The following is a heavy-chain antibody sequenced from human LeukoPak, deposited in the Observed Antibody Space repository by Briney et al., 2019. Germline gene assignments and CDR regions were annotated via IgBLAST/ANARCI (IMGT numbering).Heavy chain of an antibody. Sequence: SETLSLTCTVSGGSFSTYYWSWIRQPAGKGLEWIGRIYTSGSTNYNPSLKSRLTMSVDTSKNHFSLKLGSVTAADTAVYYCARGDPFRAGWFDPWGQGTLVTVSS. J-gene: IGHJ5*02. D-gene: IGHD6-13*01. V-gene: IGHV4-4*07. CDR3: ARGDPFRAGWFDP. CDR1: GGSFSTYY. CDR2: IYTSGST.